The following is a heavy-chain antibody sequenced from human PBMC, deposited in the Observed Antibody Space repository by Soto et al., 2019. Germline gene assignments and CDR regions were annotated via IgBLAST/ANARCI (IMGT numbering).Heavy chain of an antibody. Sequence: EVQLLESGGGLVQPGGSLRLSCAASGFTFSSYAMSWVRQAPGKGLEWVSAISGSGGSTDYADSVKGRFTISRDNSKNTLYLQMNSLRAEDTAVYYCAKDLSFSGYCSGGSCYRYYYYGMDVWGQGTTVTVSS. D-gene: IGHD2-15*01. J-gene: IGHJ6*02. V-gene: IGHV3-23*01. CDR3: AKDLSFSGYCSGGSCYRYYYYGMDV. CDR1: GFTFSSYA. CDR2: ISGSGGST.